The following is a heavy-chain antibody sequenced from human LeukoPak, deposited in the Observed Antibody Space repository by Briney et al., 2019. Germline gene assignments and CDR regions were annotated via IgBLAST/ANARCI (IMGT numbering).Heavy chain of an antibody. CDR1: GGSITSNSYY. CDR3: ARQTLGYGSGDAFDI. CDR2: IFYSGST. Sequence: SKTLSLTCTVSGGSITSNSYYWGWIRQPPGKGLEWIGTIFYSGSTYYNPSLKSRLTIYVDTSKNQFSLKLSSVTAADTAVYYCARQTLGYGSGDAFDIWGQGTMVTVSS. J-gene: IGHJ3*02. V-gene: IGHV4-39*01. D-gene: IGHD3-10*01.